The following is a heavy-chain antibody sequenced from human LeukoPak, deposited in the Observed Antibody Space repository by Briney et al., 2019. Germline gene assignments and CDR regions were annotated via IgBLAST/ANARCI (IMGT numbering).Heavy chain of an antibody. J-gene: IGHJ1*01. CDR2: IYYSGST. V-gene: IGHV4-31*03. D-gene: IGHD6-6*01. Sequence: SETLSLTCTVSGGSISSGGYYWSWIRQHPGRGLEWIVYIYYSGSTYNNPALKSRVTISVNTTKNQFSLKLSSVTAADTAVYYCARAPARPTAEYFQHWGQGTLVTVSS. CDR1: GGSISSGGYY. CDR3: ARAPARPTAEYFQH.